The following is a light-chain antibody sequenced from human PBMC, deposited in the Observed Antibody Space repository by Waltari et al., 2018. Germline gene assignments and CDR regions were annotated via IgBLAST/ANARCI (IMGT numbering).Light chain of an antibody. V-gene: IGLV1-44*01. CDR2: ANN. CDR1: SSNIGSNP. Sequence: QSVLTQPPSASGTPGQRVTISCSGSSSNIGSNPVNWYQQFPGTAPKLLIYANNQWPSGVPDRFSGSKSGTSASLAISGLQSDDEADFYCAAWDDRLNGPVFGGGTKLTVL. J-gene: IGLJ3*02. CDR3: AAWDDRLNGPV.